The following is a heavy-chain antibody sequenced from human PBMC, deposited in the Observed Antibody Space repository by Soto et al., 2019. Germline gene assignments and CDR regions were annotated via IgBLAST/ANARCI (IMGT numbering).Heavy chain of an antibody. CDR3: ARGRITIFGVVIISSADGFDY. V-gene: IGHV3-48*02. J-gene: IGHJ4*02. Sequence: GGSLRLSCAASGFTFSSYSMNWVRQAPGKGLEWVSYISSSSSTIYYADSVKGRFTISRDNAKNSLYLQMNSLRDEDTAVYYCARGRITIFGVVIISSADGFDYWGQGTLVTVSS. D-gene: IGHD3-3*01. CDR2: ISSSSSTI. CDR1: GFTFSSYS.